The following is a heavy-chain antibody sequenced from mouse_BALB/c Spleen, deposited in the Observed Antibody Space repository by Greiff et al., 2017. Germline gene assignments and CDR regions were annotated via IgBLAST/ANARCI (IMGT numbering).Heavy chain of an antibody. D-gene: IGHD1-2*01. J-gene: IGHJ4*01. Sequence: EVQLVESGGGLVQPGGSRKLSCAASGFTFSSFGMHWVRQAPEKGLEWVAYISSGSSTIYYADTVKGRFTISRDNPKNTLFLQMTSLRSEDTAMYYCARIHYYGYDAMDYWGQGTSGTVSS. CDR1: GFTFSSFG. CDR2: ISSGSSTI. CDR3: ARIHYYGYDAMDY. V-gene: IGHV5-17*02.